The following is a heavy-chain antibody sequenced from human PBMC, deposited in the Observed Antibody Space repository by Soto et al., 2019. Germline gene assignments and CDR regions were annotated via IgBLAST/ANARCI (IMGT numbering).Heavy chain of an antibody. D-gene: IGHD3-3*02. CDR2: IIPIFDAA. Sequence: QVQLVQSGADVKRPGSSVKVSCKASGDTFSNHAVSWVRQAPGQGLEWMGGIIPIFDAANYAQKFQGRLTITADESSNIAHRELSSLRFEDTAVYYCVTDDVIRAFEYWGQGTLVTVSS. CDR3: VTDDVIRAFEY. V-gene: IGHV1-69*01. CDR1: GDTFSNHA. J-gene: IGHJ4*02.